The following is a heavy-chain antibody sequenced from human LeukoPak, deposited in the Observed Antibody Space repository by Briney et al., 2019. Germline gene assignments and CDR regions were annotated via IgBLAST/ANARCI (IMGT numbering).Heavy chain of an antibody. V-gene: IGHV3-48*01. CDR2: IGIDSGNT. CDR1: GFTFSDYS. J-gene: IGHJ4*02. CDR3: ARDYKYAFDN. D-gene: IGHD5-24*01. Sequence: GGSLRLSCAASGFTFSDYSMNWVRQAPGKGLEWISYIGIDSGNTNYADSVKGRFTISGDKAKNSLYLRMNSLRVEDTAVYYCARDYKYAFDNWGQGTLVTVSS.